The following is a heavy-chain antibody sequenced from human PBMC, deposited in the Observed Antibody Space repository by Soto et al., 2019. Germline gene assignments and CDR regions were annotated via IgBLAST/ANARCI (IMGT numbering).Heavy chain of an antibody. J-gene: IGHJ4*02. CDR2: NYYSGTT. D-gene: IGHD2-15*01. CDR3: ATDLVVIAAAKRYFDY. Sequence: SETLSLTCAVSGGSISSGESYWSWIRHPPGKGREWIGYNYYSGTTNYTPSLKSRVTISADTSKNQFSLKLISATAADTAMYSCATDLVVIAAAKRYFDYWGQGTLVTVSS. V-gene: IGHV4-30-4*01. CDR1: GGSISSGESY.